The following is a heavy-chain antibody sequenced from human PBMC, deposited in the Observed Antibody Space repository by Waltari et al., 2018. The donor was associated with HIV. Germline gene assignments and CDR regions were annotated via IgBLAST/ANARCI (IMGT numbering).Heavy chain of an antibody. CDR1: GGSFTDYY. J-gene: IGHJ6*02. Sequence: QVQLQQWGARQLKPPVTLSLTCGVYGGSFTDYYWTWIRQAPGEGLEWIGEITHHERTNDNPSLKGRVAISVDVSKNQFSLRLSSVTAADTAVYYCARRPIRVTHYGLDVWGPGTPVTVSS. V-gene: IGHV4-34*02. CDR2: ITHHERT. CDR3: ARRPIRVTHYGLDV.